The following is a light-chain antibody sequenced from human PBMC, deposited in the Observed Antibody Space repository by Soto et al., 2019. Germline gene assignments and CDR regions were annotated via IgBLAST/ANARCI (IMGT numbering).Light chain of an antibody. Sequence: DIVMTQSPLSLPVTPGEPASISCRSSQSLLHSNGYNYLDWYLQKPGQSPQLLIYLGSNRASGVPDRFSGSGSGTYFTLKIRRVEAEDVGVYYCMQALQTPRTFGQGTKVEIK. J-gene: IGKJ1*01. CDR1: QSLLHSNGYNY. V-gene: IGKV2-28*01. CDR2: LGS. CDR3: MQALQTPRT.